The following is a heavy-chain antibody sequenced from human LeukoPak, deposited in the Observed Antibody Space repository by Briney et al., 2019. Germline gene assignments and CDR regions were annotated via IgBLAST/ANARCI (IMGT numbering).Heavy chain of an antibody. V-gene: IGHV1-3*03. J-gene: IGHJ6*03. D-gene: IGHD2-15*01. CDR2: INAGNGNT. CDR3: ACGFYCSGGSCYGLGLGYYYYYMDV. CDR1: GYTFTSYA. Sequence: ASVKVSCKASGYTFTSYAMHWVRQAPGQRLEWMGWINAGNGNTKYSQEFQGRVTITRDTSASTAYMELSSLRSEDMAVYYCACGFYCSGGSCYGLGLGYYYYYMDVWGKGTTVTVSS.